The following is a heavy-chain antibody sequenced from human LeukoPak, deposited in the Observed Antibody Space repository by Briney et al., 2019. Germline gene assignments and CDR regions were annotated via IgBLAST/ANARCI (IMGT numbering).Heavy chain of an antibody. J-gene: IGHJ4*02. D-gene: IGHD3-22*01. CDR1: GGSISSGGYS. CDR2: IYHSGST. Sequence: SETLSLTCAVSGGSISSGGYSWSWIRQPPGKGLEWIGYIYHSGSTYYNPSLKSRVTISVDRSKNQFPLKLSSVTAADTAVYYCARHTYYYDSSGYSAFDYWGQGTLVTVSS. CDR3: ARHTYYYDSSGYSAFDY. V-gene: IGHV4-30-2*01.